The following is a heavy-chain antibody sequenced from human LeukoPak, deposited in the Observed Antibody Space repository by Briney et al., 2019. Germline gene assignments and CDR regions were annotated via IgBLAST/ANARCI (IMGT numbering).Heavy chain of an antibody. V-gene: IGHV1-18*01. Sequence: ASVKASCKASGYTFTSNGISWVRQAPGQGLEWMGWISAYNGNTNYEQKLQGRVTMTTDTSTSTAHMELRSLRSDDTAVYYCASLKNSYDSSGYLVTDAFDIWGQGTMVTVSS. CDR1: GYTFTSNG. D-gene: IGHD3-22*01. J-gene: IGHJ3*02. CDR2: ISAYNGNT. CDR3: ASLKNSYDSSGYLVTDAFDI.